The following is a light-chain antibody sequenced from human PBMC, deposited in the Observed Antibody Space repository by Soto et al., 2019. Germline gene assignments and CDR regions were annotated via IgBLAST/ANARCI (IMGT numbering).Light chain of an antibody. V-gene: IGLV2-23*01. Sequence: QSALTQPASVSGSPGQSITLSCTGTSSDIGSYNLVSWYQQHPGKAPKLIIYEGSMRPSGVSNRFSGSKSGNTASLTISGLQAEDEADYYCCSYAGSSTFWVFGGGTKLTVL. J-gene: IGLJ3*02. CDR1: SSDIGSYNL. CDR3: CSYAGSSTFWV. CDR2: EGS.